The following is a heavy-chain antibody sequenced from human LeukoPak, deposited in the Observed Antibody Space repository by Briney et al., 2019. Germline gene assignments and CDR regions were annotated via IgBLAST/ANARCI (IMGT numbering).Heavy chain of an antibody. V-gene: IGHV3-73*01. D-gene: IGHD2-2*01. CDR1: GFTFSSSA. Sequence: GGSLRLSCAASGFTFSSSAMHWVRQASGKGLEWVGRIRRKTDSYATAYAASVKGRFTISRDDSKNTAYLQMNSLKNEDTAVYYCTGSSTFYYFYGMDVWGQGTTVTVSS. CDR3: TGSSTFYYFYGMDV. CDR2: IRRKTDSYAT. J-gene: IGHJ6*02.